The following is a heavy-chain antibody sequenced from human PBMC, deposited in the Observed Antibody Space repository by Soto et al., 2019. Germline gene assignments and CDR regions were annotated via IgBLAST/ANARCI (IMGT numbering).Heavy chain of an antibody. J-gene: IGHJ4*02. Sequence: QVQLVQSGAEVKKPGSSVKVSCKASGGSFTNDPISWARQAPGQGLEWMGGIIPLFGSANYATHLLGRVKTTADESTPTVYQELSSLTTEDTASYFCAKARGESPMTQDDIFDFWVQGTLVSAAS. V-gene: IGHV1-69*01. CDR1: GGSFTNDP. CDR3: AKARGESPMTQDDIFDF. CDR2: IIPLFGSA.